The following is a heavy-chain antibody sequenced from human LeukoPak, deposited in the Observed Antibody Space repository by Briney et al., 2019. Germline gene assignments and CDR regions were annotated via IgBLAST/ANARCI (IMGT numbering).Heavy chain of an antibody. CDR2: ISHDGSNK. Sequence: GGSLRLSCAGSGFSFSTYSMNWVCQAPGKGLEWVAFISHDGSNKDFADSVKGRITISRDNSKNTLYLQMNSLRSEDTAVYYCARVPLANSGWYLPLDYWGQGTLVTVSS. CDR3: ARVPLANSGWYLPLDY. V-gene: IGHV3-30*04. J-gene: IGHJ4*02. D-gene: IGHD6-19*01. CDR1: GFSFSTYS.